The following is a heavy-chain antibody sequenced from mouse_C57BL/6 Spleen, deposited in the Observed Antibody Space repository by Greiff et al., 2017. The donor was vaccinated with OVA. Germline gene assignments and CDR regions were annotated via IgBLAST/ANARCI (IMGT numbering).Heavy chain of an antibody. D-gene: IGHD2-1*01. Sequence: EVQLQESGGGLVRPGGSLKLSCAASGSTLRGYAMSWFLHPPEKRLEEVTTISDSGNYTYYPDNVKSRFTISRDNAKNNLYLQMSHLKSEDTAMYYCARDKDGNYDYWGQGTTLTVSS. CDR1: GSTLRGYA. CDR2: ISDSGNYT. CDR3: ARDKDGNYDY. V-gene: IGHV5-4*01. J-gene: IGHJ2*01.